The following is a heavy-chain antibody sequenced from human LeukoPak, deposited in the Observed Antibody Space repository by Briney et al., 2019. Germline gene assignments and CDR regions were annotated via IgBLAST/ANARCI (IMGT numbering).Heavy chain of an antibody. V-gene: IGHV1-18*01. CDR3: ARDGVLVTMVRGVRQLDY. D-gene: IGHD3-10*01. Sequence: ASVKVSCKASGYTFTNYGISWVRQAPGQGLEWMGWISAYSGDTNYAQNLQGRVTMTTDASTSTAYMELRSLRSEDTAVYYCARDGVLVTMVRGVRQLDYWGQGTLVTVSS. CDR1: GYTFTNYG. CDR2: ISAYSGDT. J-gene: IGHJ4*02.